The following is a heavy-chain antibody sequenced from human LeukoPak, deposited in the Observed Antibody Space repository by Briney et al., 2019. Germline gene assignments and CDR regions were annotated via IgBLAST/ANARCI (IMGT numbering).Heavy chain of an antibody. V-gene: IGHV3-30-3*01. CDR2: ISYDGSNK. CDR3: ARDRGDGGWTDYYGMDV. CDR1: GFTFSSYA. D-gene: IGHD6-19*01. J-gene: IGHJ6*02. Sequence: GGSLRLSCAASGFTFSSYAMHWVRQAPGKGLERVAVISYDGSNKYYADSVKGRFTISRDNSKNTLYLQMNSLRAEDTAVYYCARDRGDGGWTDYYGMDVWGQGTTVTVSS.